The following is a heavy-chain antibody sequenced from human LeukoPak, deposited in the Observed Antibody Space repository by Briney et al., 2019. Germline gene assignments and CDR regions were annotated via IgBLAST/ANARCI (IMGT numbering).Heavy chain of an antibody. Sequence: ASVKVSCKASGYTFTGYYMHWVRQDPAQGLEWMGWISPNSGGTKYALKFQDRVTMTRDTSISTAYMELSRLTSDDTAVYYCARVGPYCTNGVCHFDNWGQGTLVTVSS. V-gene: IGHV1-2*02. CDR3: ARVGPYCTNGVCHFDN. D-gene: IGHD2-8*01. CDR2: ISPNSGGT. CDR1: GYTFTGYY. J-gene: IGHJ4*02.